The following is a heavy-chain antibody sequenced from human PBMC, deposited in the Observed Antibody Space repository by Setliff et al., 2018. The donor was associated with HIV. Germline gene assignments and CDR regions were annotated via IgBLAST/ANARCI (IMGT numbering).Heavy chain of an antibody. V-gene: IGHV7-4-1*02. CDR2: INANSGSP. J-gene: IGHJ5*02. CDR3: ARGLYGDYGGDLNWLDP. D-gene: IGHD4-17*01. CDR1: GYNFENYA. Sequence: GASVKVSCKTSGYNFENYAINWVRQAPGQGLEWMGWINANSGSPTYAQAFTGRFFFSVDTAVATAYLQINNLKTEDTAVYFCARGLYGDYGGDLNWLDPWGHGTRVTVPQ.